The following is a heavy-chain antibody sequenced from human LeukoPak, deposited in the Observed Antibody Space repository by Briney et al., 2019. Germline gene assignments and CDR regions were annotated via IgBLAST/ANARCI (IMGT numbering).Heavy chain of an antibody. CDR3: ARDLTGSSWSYYYYYYGMDV. D-gene: IGHD6-13*01. CDR2: IKQDGSEK. Sequence: GGSLRLSCAVSGFTFSSYWMSWVRQAPGKGLEWVANIKQDGSEKYYVDSVKGRFTISRDNAKNSLYLQMNSLRAEDTAVYYCARDLTGSSWSYYYYYYGMDVWGQGTTVTVSS. V-gene: IGHV3-7*01. CDR1: GFTFSSYW. J-gene: IGHJ6*02.